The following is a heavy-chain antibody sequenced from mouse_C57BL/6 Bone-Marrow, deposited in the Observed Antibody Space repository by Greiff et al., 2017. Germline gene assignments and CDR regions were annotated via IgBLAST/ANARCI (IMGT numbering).Heavy chain of an antibody. CDR2: IGPGSGST. CDR3: ASDSNYGLYAMDY. Sequence: VQVVESGAELVKPGASVKISCKASGYTFTDYYLNWVKQRPGQGLDWIGKIGPGSGSTYYNEKFKGKAQLTADKSSSTAYMQLSSLTSEDSAVYFCASDSNYGLYAMDYWGQGTSVTVSS. V-gene: IGHV1-77*01. D-gene: IGHD2-5*01. J-gene: IGHJ4*01. CDR1: GYTFTDYY.